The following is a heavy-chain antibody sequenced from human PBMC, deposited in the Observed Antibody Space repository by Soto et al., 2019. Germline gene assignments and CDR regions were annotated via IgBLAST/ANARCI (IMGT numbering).Heavy chain of an antibody. Sequence: QVQLVQSGPEVKEPGASVRVSCKASGYTFSSNGISWVRQAPGQGLEWMGWISGHQGVTNYAKEFQGRVIMTIDTSTSSAYMELRSLTSDDTAFYYCAIHRQLLYDSFDIWGQGTVVTVSS. D-gene: IGHD3-22*01. J-gene: IGHJ3*02. CDR3: AIHRQLLYDSFDI. V-gene: IGHV1-18*04. CDR2: ISGHQGVT. CDR1: GYTFSSNG.